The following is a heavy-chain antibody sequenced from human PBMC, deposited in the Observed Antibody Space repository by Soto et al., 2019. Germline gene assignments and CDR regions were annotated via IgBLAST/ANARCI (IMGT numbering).Heavy chain of an antibody. J-gene: IGHJ6*02. CDR2: TYYRSKWYN. CDR1: GDSVSSNSAA. D-gene: IGHD6-19*01. Sequence: SQTLSLTCAISGDSVSSNSAAWNWIRQSPSRGLEWLGRTYYRSKWYNDYAVSVKSRITINPDTSKNQFSLQLNSVTPEDTAVYYCATAIAVAGTYYYYGMDVWGQGTTVTGSS. CDR3: ATAIAVAGTYYYYGMDV. V-gene: IGHV6-1*01.